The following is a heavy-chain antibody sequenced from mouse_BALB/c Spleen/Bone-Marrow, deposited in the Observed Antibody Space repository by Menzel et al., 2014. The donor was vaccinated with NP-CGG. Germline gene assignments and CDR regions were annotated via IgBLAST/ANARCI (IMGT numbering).Heavy chain of an antibody. CDR1: GYSFTSYW. D-gene: IGHD1-2*01. Sequence: VQLQQSGTVLARPGASVKMSCKASGYSFTSYWMHWVKQRPGQGLEWIGAIYPGNSDTSYNQKFKGKAKLTAVSSASTAYMGLSSLTNEDSAVYYCTPLLRLAYWGQGTLVTVSA. V-gene: IGHV1-5*01. CDR3: TPLLRLAY. J-gene: IGHJ3*01. CDR2: IYPGNSDT.